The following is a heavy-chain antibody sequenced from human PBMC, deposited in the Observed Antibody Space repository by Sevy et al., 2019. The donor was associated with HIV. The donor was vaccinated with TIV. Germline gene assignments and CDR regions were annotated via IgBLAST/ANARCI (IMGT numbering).Heavy chain of an antibody. V-gene: IGHV3-49*03. D-gene: IGHD4-17*01. CDR3: TRKNYGGNSDFDY. J-gene: IGHJ4*02. Sequence: GGSLRLSCTASGFTFGDYAMSWFRQAPGKGLEWVGFIRSKAYGGTTEYAASVKGRFTISRDDSKSIAYLQTNSLKTEDTAVYYCTRKNYGGNSDFDYWGQGTLVTVSS. CDR1: GFTFGDYA. CDR2: IRSKAYGGTT.